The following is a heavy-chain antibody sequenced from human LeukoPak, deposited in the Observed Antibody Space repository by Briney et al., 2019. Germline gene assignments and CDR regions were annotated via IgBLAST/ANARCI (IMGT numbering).Heavy chain of an antibody. V-gene: IGHV1-69*05. CDR3: ASAANYYDSSGYYY. D-gene: IGHD3-22*01. CDR1: GGTFSSYA. Sequence: SVKVSCKASGGTFSSYAISWVRQAPGQGLEWMGGIIPVFGTANYAQKFQGRVTITTDESTSTAYMELSSLRSEDTAVYYCASAANYYDSSGYYYWGQGTLVTVSS. CDR2: IIPVFGTA. J-gene: IGHJ4*02.